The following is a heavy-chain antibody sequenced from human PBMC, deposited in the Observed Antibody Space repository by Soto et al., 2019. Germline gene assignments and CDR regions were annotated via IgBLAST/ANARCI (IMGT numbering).Heavy chain of an antibody. V-gene: IGHV5-51*01. J-gene: IGHJ6*02. Sequence: GESLKISCKASGYSFATYWIGWVRQMPGKGLEWMGIIYPGDSDTKYSPSFQGQVTISADKSISSAYLQWNSLKASDTAIYYCAKITGYVAHMDVWGQGTTVTVSS. CDR1: GYSFATYW. D-gene: IGHD6-13*01. CDR3: AKITGYVAHMDV. CDR2: IYPGDSDT.